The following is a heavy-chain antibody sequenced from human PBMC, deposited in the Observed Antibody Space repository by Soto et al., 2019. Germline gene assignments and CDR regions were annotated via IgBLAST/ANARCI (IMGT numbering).Heavy chain of an antibody. J-gene: IGHJ6*02. D-gene: IGHD3-22*01. CDR3: ARQVEYYYDSSGYYYTYGMDV. CDR2: IYYSGST. Sequence: SETLSLTCTVSGGSISSSSYYWGWIRQPPGKGLEWIGSIYYSGSTYYNPSLKSRVTISVDTSKNQFSLKLSSVTAADTAVYYCARQVEYYYDSSGYYYTYGMDVWGQGTTVTVSS. CDR1: GGSISSSSYY. V-gene: IGHV4-39*01.